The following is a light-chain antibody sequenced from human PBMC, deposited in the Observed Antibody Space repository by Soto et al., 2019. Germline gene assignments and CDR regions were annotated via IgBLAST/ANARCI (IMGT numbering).Light chain of an antibody. CDR3: CSFAGSSTYV. Sequence: QSVLPQPASVSGSPGQSITISCTGTSSDVGSYDLVSWYQHHPGKAPKLMIYEVSKRPSGVSNRFSGSKSDNTASLTISGLQAEDEADYYCCSFAGSSTYVFGTGTKVTVL. CDR2: EVS. V-gene: IGLV2-23*02. CDR1: SSDVGSYDL. J-gene: IGLJ1*01.